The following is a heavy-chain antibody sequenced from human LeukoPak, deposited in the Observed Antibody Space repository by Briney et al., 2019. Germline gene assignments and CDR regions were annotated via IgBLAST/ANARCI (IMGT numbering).Heavy chain of an antibody. D-gene: IGHD3-10*01. V-gene: IGHV3-23*01. J-gene: IGHJ4*02. CDR3: ARVNYGSGSYFDSGSFDY. CDR1: GFTFNTYA. CDR2: MSGSGGST. Sequence: GGSLRLSCAASGFTFNTYAMSWVRQAPGKGLEWVSGMSGSGGSTSYVDSVKGRFTISRDNSKNTLYLHMDSLRAEDTAVYYCARVNYGSGSYFDSGSFDYWGQGTLVTVSS.